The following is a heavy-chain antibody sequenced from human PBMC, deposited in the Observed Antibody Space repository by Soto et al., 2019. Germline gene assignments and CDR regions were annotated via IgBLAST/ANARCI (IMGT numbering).Heavy chain of an antibody. CDR1: GFTFSSYA. Sequence: GGSLRLSCAASGFTFSSYAMHWVRQAPGKGLEWVAVISYDGSNKYYADSVKGRFTISRDNSKNTLYLQMNSLRAEDTAVYYCARAYIGVPAAPAIDYWGQGTLVTVSS. CDR2: ISYDGSNK. CDR3: ARAYIGVPAAPAIDY. V-gene: IGHV3-30-3*01. D-gene: IGHD2-2*01. J-gene: IGHJ4*02.